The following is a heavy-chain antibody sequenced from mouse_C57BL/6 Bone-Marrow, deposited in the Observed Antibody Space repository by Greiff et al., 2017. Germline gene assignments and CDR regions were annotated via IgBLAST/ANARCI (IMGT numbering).Heavy chain of an antibody. D-gene: IGHD2-1*01. V-gene: IGHV1-7*01. CDR1: GYTFTSYW. CDR2: INPSSGYT. Sequence: QVQLQQSGAELAKPGASVKLSCKASGYTFTSYWMHWVNQRPGQGLEWIGYINPSSGYTKYNQKFKDKATLTADKSSSPAYMQLSSLTSEDSAVYYCASYGKKDYFDDWGQGTTLTVSS. J-gene: IGHJ2*01. CDR3: ASYGKKDYFDD.